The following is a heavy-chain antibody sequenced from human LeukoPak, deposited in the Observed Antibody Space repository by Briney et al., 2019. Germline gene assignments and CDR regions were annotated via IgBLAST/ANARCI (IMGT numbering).Heavy chain of an antibody. D-gene: IGHD2-8*01. CDR3: ARPGVTKYYYYMDV. V-gene: IGHV1-2*02. J-gene: IGHJ6*03. CDR1: GYTFTGYY. Sequence: ASVKVSCKASGYTFTGYYMHWVRQAPGQGLEWMGWINPNSGGTNYAQKFQGRVTMTRDTSISTAYMELSRLRSDDTAVYYCARPGVTKYYYYMDVWGKGTTVTVSS. CDR2: INPNSGGT.